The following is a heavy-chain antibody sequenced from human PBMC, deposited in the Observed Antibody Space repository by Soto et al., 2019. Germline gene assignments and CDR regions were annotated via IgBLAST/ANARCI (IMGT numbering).Heavy chain of an antibody. CDR1: GGSISSYY. V-gene: IGHV4-59*01. CDR3: ARAIGSGSYMTHDY. CDR2: IYYSGST. Sequence: PSETLSLTCTVSGGSISSYYWSWIRQPPGKGLEWIGYIYYSGSTNYNPSIKSRVTISVDTSKNQFSLKLSSVTAADTAVYYCARAIGSGSYMTHDYWGQGTLVTVSS. D-gene: IGHD1-26*01. J-gene: IGHJ4*02.